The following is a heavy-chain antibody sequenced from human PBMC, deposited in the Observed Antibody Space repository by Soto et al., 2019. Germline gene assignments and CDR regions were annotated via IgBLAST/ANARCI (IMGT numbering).Heavy chain of an antibody. CDR3: ARVRYGSGSGYYYYMDV. CDR1: GGSISSGGYY. D-gene: IGHD3-10*01. V-gene: IGHV4-31*03. Sequence: PSETLSLTCTVSGGSISSGGYYLSWIRQHPGKGLEWIGYIYYSGSTYYNPSLKSRVTISVDTSKNQFSLKLSSVTAADTAVYYCARVRYGSGSGYYYYMDVWGKGTTVTVSS. CDR2: IYYSGST. J-gene: IGHJ6*03.